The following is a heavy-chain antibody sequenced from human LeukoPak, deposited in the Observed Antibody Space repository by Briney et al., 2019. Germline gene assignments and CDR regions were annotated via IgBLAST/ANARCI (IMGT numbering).Heavy chain of an antibody. V-gene: IGHV6-1*01. CDR3: ARMVGLVSDY. CDR1: GDSVSSNSAA. J-gene: IGHJ4*02. CDR2: THYRSKWYS. Sequence: SQTLSLTCAISGDSVSSNSAAWNRIRQSPSRGLEWLGRTHYRSKWYSYYAPSVKSRITINPDTSKNQFSLQLKSVTPEDTAVYYCARMVGLVSDYWGQGTLVTVSS. D-gene: IGHD3-10*01.